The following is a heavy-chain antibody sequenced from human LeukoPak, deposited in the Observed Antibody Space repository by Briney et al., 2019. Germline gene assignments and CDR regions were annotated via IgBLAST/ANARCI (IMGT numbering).Heavy chain of an antibody. CDR3: AHMGGGYSYGDDY. V-gene: IGHV2-5*01. Sequence: SDPTPVKPTQSLTLTCTFSLLSLSTRAAGVGWIRQPPGKFLEWLPLLYRNDDKRHNPSLKSQQTIPNDTAHSQVLLTMTNKDPVDTATYYCAHMGGGYSYGDDYWGQGTLVTVSS. CDR2: LYRNDDK. CDR1: LLSLSTRAAG. J-gene: IGHJ4*02. D-gene: IGHD5-18*01.